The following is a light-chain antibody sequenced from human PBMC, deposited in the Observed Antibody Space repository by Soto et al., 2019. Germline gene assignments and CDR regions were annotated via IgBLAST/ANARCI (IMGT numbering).Light chain of an antibody. CDR1: QTITNK. J-gene: IGKJ2*01. CDR3: HQYDTYFQYT. CDR2: DGY. Sequence: DIRMTQSPSTLSASVGDRGTITCRASQTITNKVAWYQTKPGKAPKLLIYDGYTFEIGVPSRFSGSGSGPDFTLTVGSLQPDDFANYYCHQYDTYFQYTFRQGTKLDIK. V-gene: IGKV1-5*01.